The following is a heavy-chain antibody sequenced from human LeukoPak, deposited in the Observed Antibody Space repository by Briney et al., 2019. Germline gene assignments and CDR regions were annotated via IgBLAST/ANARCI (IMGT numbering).Heavy chain of an antibody. CDR1: GGSFSDYY. D-gene: IGHD6-19*01. V-gene: IGHV4-34*01. J-gene: IGHJ5*02. CDR2: INHSGST. CDR3: ARQESSGWYNWFDP. Sequence: SETLSLTCAISGGSFSDYYWSWIRQPPGKGLEWIGEINHSGSTNYTPSLKTRVTISVDTSKNQFSLKLRSVTAADTAVYYCARQESSGWYNWFDPWGQGTLVTVSS.